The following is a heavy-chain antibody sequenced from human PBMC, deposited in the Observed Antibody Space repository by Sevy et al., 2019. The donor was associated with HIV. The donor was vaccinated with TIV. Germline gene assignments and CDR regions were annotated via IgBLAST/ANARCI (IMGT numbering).Heavy chain of an antibody. J-gene: IGHJ4*02. D-gene: IGHD5-12*01. V-gene: IGHV3-49*03. CDR1: GFTFGDYA. CDR2: IRSKAYGGTT. Sequence: GGSLRLSCTASGFTFGDYAMSWFRQAPGKGLEWVGFIRSKAYGGTTEYAASVKGRLAISRDDSKSIAYLQMNSLKTEDTAVYYCSKRRGRYSGYDYTPSDYWGQGTLVTVSS. CDR3: SKRRGRYSGYDYTPSDY.